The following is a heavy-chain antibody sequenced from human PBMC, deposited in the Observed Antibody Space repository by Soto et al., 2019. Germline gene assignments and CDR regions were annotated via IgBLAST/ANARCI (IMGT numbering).Heavy chain of an antibody. V-gene: IGHV1-18*01. CDR1: GYTFTSYG. CDR2: ISAYNGNT. J-gene: IGHJ1*01. Sequence: ASVKVSCKASGYTFTSYGISWVRQAPGQGLEWMGWISAYNGNTNYAQKLQGRVTITADTSTSTAYMELSSLRSEDTAVYYCARLLLSRYSSGWYGAEYFQHWGQGTLVTVSS. D-gene: IGHD6-19*01. CDR3: ARLLLSRYSSGWYGAEYFQH.